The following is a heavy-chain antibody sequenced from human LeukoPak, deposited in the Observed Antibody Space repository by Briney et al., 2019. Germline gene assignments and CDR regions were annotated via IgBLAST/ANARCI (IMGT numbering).Heavy chain of an antibody. CDR2: IYHSGST. J-gene: IGHJ4*02. CDR3: ARVPGIYLLFDY. CDR1: GGSISSGGYY. Sequence: SETLSLTCTVSGGSISSGGYYWSWIRQPPGKGLEWIGYIYHSGSTYYNPSLKSRVTISVDRSKNQFSLKLSSVTAADTAVYYCARVPGIYLLFDYWGQGTLVTVSS. D-gene: IGHD3-10*01. V-gene: IGHV4-30-2*01.